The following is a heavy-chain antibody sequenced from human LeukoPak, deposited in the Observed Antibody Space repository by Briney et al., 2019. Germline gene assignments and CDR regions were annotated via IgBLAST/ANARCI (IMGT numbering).Heavy chain of an antibody. CDR3: ARGVSGYQGYYNMDV. D-gene: IGHD3-22*01. J-gene: IGHJ6*03. CDR2: IIPIFGTA. Sequence: SVKVSCKASGGTFSSYAINWVRQAPGQGLEWVGRIIPIFGTANYAQKFQGRVTITTDESTSTAYMELSSLRSEDTAVYYRARGVSGYQGYYNMDVWDKGTTVTVSS. CDR1: GGTFSSYA. V-gene: IGHV1-69*05.